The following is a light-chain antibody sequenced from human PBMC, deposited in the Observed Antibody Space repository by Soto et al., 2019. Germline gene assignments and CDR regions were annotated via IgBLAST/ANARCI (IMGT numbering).Light chain of an antibody. J-gene: IGLJ1*01. Sequence: QSALTQPAYASGSPGPSITISCTGTSSDVGGYNYVSWYQQQPGKAPKFMIYDVTNRPSGVSNRFSGSKSGNTASLTISGLQAEDEADYYCCSYTTSNTRQIVFGTGTKVTVL. V-gene: IGLV2-14*01. CDR3: CSYTTSNTRQIV. CDR2: DVT. CDR1: SSDVGGYNY.